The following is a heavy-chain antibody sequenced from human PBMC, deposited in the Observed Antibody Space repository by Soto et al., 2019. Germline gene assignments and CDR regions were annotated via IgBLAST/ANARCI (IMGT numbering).Heavy chain of an antibody. V-gene: IGHV1-69*04. CDR1: GGTFSSYT. Sequence: GASVKVSCKASGGTFSSYTITWVRQAPGQEHEWMGRIIPILGIANYAQKFQGRVTITADKSTSTAYMELSSLRSEYTAVYSCARERRANDSVNRGYWGQGTLVTVSS. CDR2: IIPILGIA. CDR3: ARERRANDSVNRGY. D-gene: IGHD1-1*01. J-gene: IGHJ4*02.